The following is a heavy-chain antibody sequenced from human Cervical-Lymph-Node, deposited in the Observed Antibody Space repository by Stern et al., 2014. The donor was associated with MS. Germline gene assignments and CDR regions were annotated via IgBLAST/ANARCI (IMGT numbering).Heavy chain of an antibody. V-gene: IGHV1-69*06. CDR3: AREVGSLAMDV. CDR2: IPPIFGSA. Sequence: VQLEESGAEVKKPGSSVKVSCKASGDTFTDYAISWVRQAPGQGPEWMGGIPPIFGSADYAQKFQGRLTITADRSTSTAYMDLSSLTSEDTAVYYCAREVGSLAMDVWGQGTTVIVSS. D-gene: IGHD1-1*01. CDR1: GDTFTDYA. J-gene: IGHJ6*01.